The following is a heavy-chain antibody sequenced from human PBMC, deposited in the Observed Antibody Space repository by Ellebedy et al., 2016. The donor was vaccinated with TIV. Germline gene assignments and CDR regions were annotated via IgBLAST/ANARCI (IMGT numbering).Heavy chain of an antibody. D-gene: IGHD6-19*01. CDR2: ISSSSSYI. V-gene: IGHV3-21*01. CDR3: ARVTAVANYYYGMDV. CDR1: GFTFSSYS. J-gene: IGHJ6*02. Sequence: GESLKISXAASGFTFSSYSMNWVRQAPGKGLEWVSSISSSSSYIYYADSVKGRFTISRDNAKNSLYLQMNSLRAEDTAVYYCARVTAVANYYYGMDVWGQGTTVTVSS.